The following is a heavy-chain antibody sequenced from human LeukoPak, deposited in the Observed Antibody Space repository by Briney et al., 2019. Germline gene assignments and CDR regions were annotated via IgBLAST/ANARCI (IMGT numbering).Heavy chain of an antibody. V-gene: IGHV1-69*13. D-gene: IGHD1-26*01. J-gene: IGHJ4*02. CDR2: VFPIFATA. CDR1: GGTFSSYA. Sequence: SSVKVSCKASGGTFSSYAISWVRQAPGQGLEWMGRVFPIFATANYAQKFQGRVTITADESTSTAYMELSSLRPEDTAVYYCARESGSYEVYFDYWGQGTLVTVST. CDR3: ARESGSYEVYFDY.